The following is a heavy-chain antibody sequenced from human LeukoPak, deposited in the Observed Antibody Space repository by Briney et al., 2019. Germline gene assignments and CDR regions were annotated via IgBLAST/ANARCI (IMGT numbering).Heavy chain of an antibody. CDR3: ARGPPNWGYDY. CDR2: MSPNGGDT. D-gene: IGHD7-27*01. Sequence: ASVKVSCKASGYTFTSYDFNWVRQATGQRPEWMGWMSPNGGDTGYAQKFQDRVTMTRNTSISTAYMELSSLRSDDTAVYYCARGPPNWGYDYWGPGTLVTVSS. CDR1: GYTFTSYD. J-gene: IGHJ4*02. V-gene: IGHV1-8*01.